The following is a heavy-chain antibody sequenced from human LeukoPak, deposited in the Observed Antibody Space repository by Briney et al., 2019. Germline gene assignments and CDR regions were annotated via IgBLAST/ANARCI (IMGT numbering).Heavy chain of an antibody. Sequence: PGGSLRLSCAASGFTFSRCWMSWVRQAPGKGLEWVANIHQDGSDKYYVDSVKGRFTLSRDNAKKSLHLQMNSLRAEDTAVYYCARSKRRGYSSSWYDYWGQGTLVTVSS. CDR3: ARSKRRGYSSSWYDY. CDR1: GFTFSRCW. CDR2: IHQDGSDK. D-gene: IGHD6-13*01. J-gene: IGHJ4*02. V-gene: IGHV3-7*03.